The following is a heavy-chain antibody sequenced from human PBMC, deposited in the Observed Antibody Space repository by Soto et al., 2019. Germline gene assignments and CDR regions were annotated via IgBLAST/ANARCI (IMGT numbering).Heavy chain of an antibody. Sequence: PGGSLRLSCVASGFTFSSYWMSWVRQAPGKGLEWVANIKQDGSEKYYVDSVKGRFTISRDNAKNSLYLQMNSLRAEDTAVYYCARPAYDFWSGYCDYWGQGTLVTVSS. CDR1: GFTFSSYW. J-gene: IGHJ4*02. V-gene: IGHV3-7*01. CDR3: ARPAYDFWSGYCDY. D-gene: IGHD3-3*01. CDR2: IKQDGSEK.